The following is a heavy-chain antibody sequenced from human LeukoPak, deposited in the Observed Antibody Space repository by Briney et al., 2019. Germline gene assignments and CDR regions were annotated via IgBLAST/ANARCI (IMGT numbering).Heavy chain of an antibody. CDR2: ISSSSSYI. V-gene: IGHV3-21*01. J-gene: IGHJ1*01. Sequence: GGSLRLSCAASGFTFSSYSMNWVRQAPGKGLEWVSSISSSSSYIYYADSVKGRFTISRDNAKNSLYLQMNSLRAEDTAVYYCARDKYGFTSFQHWGQGTLVTVSS. D-gene: IGHD4-17*01. CDR3: ARDKYGFTSFQH. CDR1: GFTFSSYS.